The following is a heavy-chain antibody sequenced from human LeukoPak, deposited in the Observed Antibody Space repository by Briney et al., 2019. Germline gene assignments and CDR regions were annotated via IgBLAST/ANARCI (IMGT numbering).Heavy chain of an antibody. J-gene: IGHJ4*02. Sequence: GGSLRLSCAASGFTFNSYAMSWVRQAPGKGLEWVSAISGSGGGTYYADSVKGRFTISRDNSKNTLYLQMNSLRAEDTAVYYCAKTGDYYVSGSPVDYWGQGTLVTVSS. CDR3: AKTGDYYVSGSPVDY. CDR2: ISGSGGGT. D-gene: IGHD3-10*01. CDR1: GFTFNSYA. V-gene: IGHV3-23*01.